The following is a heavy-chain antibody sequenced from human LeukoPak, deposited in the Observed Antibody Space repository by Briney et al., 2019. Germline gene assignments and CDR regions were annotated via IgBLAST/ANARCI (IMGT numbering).Heavy chain of an antibody. Sequence: GASVKVSCKASGGTFSSYGISWVRQAPGQGLEWMGWISAYNGNTNYAQKLQGRVTMTTDTSTSTAYMELRSLRSDDTAVYYCARDGLVGATKIYYYYYYMDVWGKGTTVTVSS. J-gene: IGHJ6*03. CDR1: GGTFSSYG. CDR2: ISAYNGNT. V-gene: IGHV1-18*01. D-gene: IGHD1-26*01. CDR3: ARDGLVGATKIYYYYYYMDV.